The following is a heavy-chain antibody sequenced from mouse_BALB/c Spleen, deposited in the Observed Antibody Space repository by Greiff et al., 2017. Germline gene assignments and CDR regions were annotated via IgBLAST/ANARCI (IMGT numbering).Heavy chain of an antibody. D-gene: IGHD1-2*01. J-gene: IGHJ4*01. Sequence: EVHLVESGGDLVKPGGSLKLSCAASGFTFSSYGMSWVRQTPDKRLEWVATISSGGSYTYYPDSVKGRFTISSDNAKNTLYLQMSSLKSEDTAMYYCARQNYGAGYAMDYWGQGTSVTVSS. CDR3: ARQNYGAGYAMDY. CDR1: GFTFSSYG. CDR2: ISSGGSYT. V-gene: IGHV5-6*01.